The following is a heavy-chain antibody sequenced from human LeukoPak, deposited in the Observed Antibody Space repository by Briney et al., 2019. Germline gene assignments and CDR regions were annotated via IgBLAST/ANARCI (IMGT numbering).Heavy chain of an antibody. D-gene: IGHD1-26*01. Sequence: SETLSLTCSVSGGSISHYYWSWIRQPPGRGPEWIGYMYYTGSTNSNPSLKSRVAISLDTSKNQFSLKLSSVTAADTAVYYCARAIEEPHYYYYGMDVWGPRTTVTVSS. CDR2: MYYTGST. CDR1: GGSISHYY. J-gene: IGHJ6*02. CDR3: ARAIEEPHYYYYGMDV. V-gene: IGHV4-59*01.